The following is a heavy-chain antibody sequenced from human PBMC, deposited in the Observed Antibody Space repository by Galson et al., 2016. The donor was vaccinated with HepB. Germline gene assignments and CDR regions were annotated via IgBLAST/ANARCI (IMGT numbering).Heavy chain of an antibody. CDR2: IDWDDDK. Sequence: PALVKPTQTLTLTCTFSGLSLSTSGMRVSWIRQPPGKALEWLARIDWDDDKFYSTSLKTRLTISKDTSKNQVVLTLTNMDPVDTATYYCARMMLADNDYYFDSWGQGTLVTVSS. V-gene: IGHV2-70*04. CDR1: GLSLSTSGMR. J-gene: IGHJ4*02. CDR3: ARMMLADNDYYFDS. D-gene: IGHD6-19*01.